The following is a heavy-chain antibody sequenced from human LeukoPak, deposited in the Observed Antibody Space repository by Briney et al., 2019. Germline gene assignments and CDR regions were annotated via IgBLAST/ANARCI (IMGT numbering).Heavy chain of an antibody. J-gene: IGHJ4*02. CDR1: GGSISSSSYY. Sequence: SETLSLTCTVSGGSISSSSYYWGWIRQPPGKGLEWIGSIYYSGSTYYNPSLKSRVTISVDTSKNQLSLKLSSVTAADTAVYYCARLYGDYTPYFDYWGQGTLVTVSS. V-gene: IGHV4-39*01. CDR2: IYYSGST. CDR3: ARLYGDYTPYFDY. D-gene: IGHD4-17*01.